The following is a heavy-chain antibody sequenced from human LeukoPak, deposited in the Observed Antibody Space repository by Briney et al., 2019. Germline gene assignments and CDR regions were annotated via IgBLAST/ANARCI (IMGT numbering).Heavy chain of an antibody. CDR3: AKGWYYDFWSGSY. CDR2: ISGSTGRT. J-gene: IGHJ4*02. CDR1: GFTFSSYA. Sequence: GGSLRLSCAASGFTFSSYAMSWVRQAPGKGLEWVSAISGSTGRTYYADSVKGRFTISRDNSKNTLYLQMNSLRAEDTAVYYCAKGWYYDFWSGSYWGQGTLVTVSS. D-gene: IGHD3-3*01. V-gene: IGHV3-23*01.